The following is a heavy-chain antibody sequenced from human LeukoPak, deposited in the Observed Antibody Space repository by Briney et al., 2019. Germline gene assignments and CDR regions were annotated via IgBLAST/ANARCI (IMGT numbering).Heavy chain of an antibody. J-gene: IGHJ4*02. D-gene: IGHD1-26*01. CDR2: INTGNGDT. Sequence: GASVKVSCKASGYTLTTYAIHWVRQAPGQRLEWLGWINTGNGDTRYSQTFQGRVTITRDTSASTAYMELSSLRPEDTAVYYCARDMGSGSLHYWGQGTQVTVSS. V-gene: IGHV1-3*04. CDR3: ARDMGSGSLHY. CDR1: GYTLTTYA.